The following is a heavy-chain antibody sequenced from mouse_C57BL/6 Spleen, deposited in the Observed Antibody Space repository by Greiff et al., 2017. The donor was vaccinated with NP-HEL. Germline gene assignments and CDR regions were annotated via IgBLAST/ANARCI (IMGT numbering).Heavy chain of an antibody. D-gene: IGHD2-1*01. CDR1: GFSLTSYG. CDR3: SSPYGNWKAWFAY. J-gene: IGHJ3*01. CDR2: IWSGGST. V-gene: IGHV2-2*01. Sequence: QVQLKESGPGLVQPSQSLSITCTVSGFSLTSYGVHWVRQSPGKGLEWLGVIWSGGSTDYNAAFISRLSISKDNSKSQVFFKMNSLQAEDTAIYYWSSPYGNWKAWFAYWGQGTLVTVSA.